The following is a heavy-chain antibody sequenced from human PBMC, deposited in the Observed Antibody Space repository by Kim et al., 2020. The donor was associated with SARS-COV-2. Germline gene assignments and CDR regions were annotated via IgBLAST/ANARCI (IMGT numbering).Heavy chain of an antibody. CDR2: INAGNGNT. J-gene: IGHJ4*02. CDR1: GYTFTSYA. CDR3: ATNSGVVGAAADY. V-gene: IGHV1-3*01. Sequence: ASVKVSCKASGYTFTSYAMHWVRQAPGQRLEWMGWINAGNGNTKYSQKFQSRVTITRDTSASTAYMELSSLRSEDTAVYYCATNSGVVGAAADYWGQGTLVTVSS. D-gene: IGHD1-26*01.